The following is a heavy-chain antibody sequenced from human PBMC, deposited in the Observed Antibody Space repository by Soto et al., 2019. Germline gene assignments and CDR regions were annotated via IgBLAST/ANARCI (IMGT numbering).Heavy chain of an antibody. CDR1: GFTFSNAW. CDR3: TTAPLRYCSSTSCYRFDY. Sequence: GGSLRLSCAASGFTFSNAWMSWVRQDPGKGLEWVGRIKSKTDGGTTDYAAPVKGRFTISRDDSKNTLYLQMNSLKTEDTAVYYCTTAPLRYCSSTSCYRFDYWGQGTLVTVSS. J-gene: IGHJ4*02. CDR2: IKSKTDGGTT. D-gene: IGHD2-2*01. V-gene: IGHV3-15*01.